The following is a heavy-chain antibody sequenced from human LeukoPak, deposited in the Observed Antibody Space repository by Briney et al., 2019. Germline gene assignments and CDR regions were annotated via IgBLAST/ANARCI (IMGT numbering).Heavy chain of an antibody. CDR2: ISSSGSTI. J-gene: IGHJ4*02. Sequence: KPGGSLRLSCAASGFTFSDYYMSWIRQAPGKGLEWVSYISSSGSTIYYADSVKGRFTISRDNAKNSLYLQINSLRAEDTAVYYCAREYYDILTGYYMPLDYWGQGTLVTVSS. V-gene: IGHV3-11*01. D-gene: IGHD3-9*01. CDR1: GFTFSDYY. CDR3: AREYYDILTGYYMPLDY.